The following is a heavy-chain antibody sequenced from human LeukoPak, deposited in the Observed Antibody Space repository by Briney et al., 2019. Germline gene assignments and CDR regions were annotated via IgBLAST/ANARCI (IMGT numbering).Heavy chain of an antibody. CDR1: DDSISGYY. Sequence: SETLSLTCTVSDDSISGYYYIWIRQPPGKGLEWIAYIYPSGSTKYNPSLKSPVTVSVDTSKNQLSLRLSSVTAADTAVYYCARRAAATRAFDIWGQGILVTVSS. V-gene: IGHV4-4*09. D-gene: IGHD3-9*01. CDR2: IYPSGST. J-gene: IGHJ4*02. CDR3: ARRAAATRAFDI.